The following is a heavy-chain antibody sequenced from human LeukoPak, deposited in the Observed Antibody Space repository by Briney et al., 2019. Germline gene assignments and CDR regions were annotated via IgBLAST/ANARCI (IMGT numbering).Heavy chain of an antibody. J-gene: IGHJ4*02. CDR3: ATGRVIGSTSCLNY. Sequence: SETLSLTCAVYGRSFSGYYWSWIRQPPGKGLEWIGEINHSVSPNYNPSLKIRVTISVDTSKNQFTLKLSSVTAADTAVYYCATGRVIGSTSCLNYWGQGTLVTVSS. CDR1: GRSFSGYY. CDR2: INHSVSP. D-gene: IGHD2-2*01. V-gene: IGHV4-34*01.